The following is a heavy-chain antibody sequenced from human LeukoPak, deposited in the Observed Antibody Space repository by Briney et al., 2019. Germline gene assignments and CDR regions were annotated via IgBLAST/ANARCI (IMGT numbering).Heavy chain of an antibody. CDR3: AKARTGGDCLDY. Sequence: GGSLRLSCAASGFTFSSYETNWVRQAPGKGLEWVSYISSSGSTIYYADSVKGRFTISRDNSKNTLYLQMNSLRAEDTAVYYCAKARTGGDCLDYWGQGTLVTVSS. CDR1: GFTFSSYE. CDR2: ISSSGSTI. V-gene: IGHV3-48*03. D-gene: IGHD2-21*02. J-gene: IGHJ4*02.